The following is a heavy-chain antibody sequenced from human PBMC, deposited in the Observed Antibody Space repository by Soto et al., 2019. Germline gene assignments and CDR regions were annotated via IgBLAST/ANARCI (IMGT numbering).Heavy chain of an antibody. V-gene: IGHV4-30-4*01. CDR1: GGSISSGDYF. J-gene: IGHJ6*02. Sequence: QVQLQESGPGLVKPSQTLSLTCTVSGGSISSGDYFWSWIRQSPGKGLEWIGYISSIGSTYYNPSLKSRVSVARDTAKNQFSLELSSVTTTDPAVYYCARGLVIRTYYNNGMDVWGHGTTVTVSS. CDR3: ARGLVIRTYYNNGMDV. CDR2: ISSIGST. D-gene: IGHD3-9*01.